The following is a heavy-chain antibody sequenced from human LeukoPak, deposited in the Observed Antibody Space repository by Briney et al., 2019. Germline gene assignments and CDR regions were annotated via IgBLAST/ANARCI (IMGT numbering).Heavy chain of an antibody. CDR1: RGSISSYY. CDR2: IYTSGST. Sequence: SETLSLTSTVSRGSISSYYWSWIRQPAGKGLEWIGRIYTSGSTNYNPSLNSRVTMSVETTKNQFYLKLSSVTAADTAVYYCARGGGSYFPYCFDYWGQGTLVTVSS. V-gene: IGHV4-4*07. D-gene: IGHD2-15*01. J-gene: IGHJ4*02. CDR3: ARGGGSYFPYCFDY.